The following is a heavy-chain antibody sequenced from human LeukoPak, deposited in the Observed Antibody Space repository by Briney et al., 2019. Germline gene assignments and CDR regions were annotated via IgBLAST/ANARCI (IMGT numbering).Heavy chain of an antibody. CDR1: GGSISSYY. CDR2: IYYSGST. CDR3: ARERGANYNWFDP. Sequence: SETLSLTCTVSGGSISSYYWSWIRQPPGKGLEWIEYIYYSGSTNYNPSLKSRVTISVDTSKNQFSLKLNSVTAADTAVYYCARERGANYNWFDPWGQGTLVTVSS. D-gene: IGHD3-16*01. V-gene: IGHV4-59*01. J-gene: IGHJ5*02.